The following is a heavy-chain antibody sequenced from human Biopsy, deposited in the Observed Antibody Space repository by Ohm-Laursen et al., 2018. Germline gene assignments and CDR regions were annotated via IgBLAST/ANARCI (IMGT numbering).Heavy chain of an antibody. CDR3: ARDDAVTVIRGLYY. Sequence: TLSLTCTVSGGSISSYYWNWIRQPPGKGLKWIGYIYYSETTDYSPSLKSRVTISIDKSKNQFFLKLSSVTAEDTAVYYCARDDAVTVIRGLYYWGQGALVTVSS. CDR2: IYYSETT. CDR1: GGSISSYY. J-gene: IGHJ4*02. V-gene: IGHV4-59*01. D-gene: IGHD2-21*02.